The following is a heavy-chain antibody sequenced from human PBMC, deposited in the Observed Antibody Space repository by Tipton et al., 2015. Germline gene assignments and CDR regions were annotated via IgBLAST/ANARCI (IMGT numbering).Heavy chain of an antibody. V-gene: IGHV4-30-4*01. D-gene: IGHD3-10*01. Sequence: TLSLTCTVSGGSIRSGDHSWNWIRQSPGKALEWIGHIYDTGNTSYTPSLKSRLTISIDTSKNQFALRMSPVTAADTAVYYCARGSGSGLVDYWGQGTLVTVSS. CDR3: ARGSGSGLVDY. CDR1: GGSIRSGDHS. CDR2: IYDTGNT. J-gene: IGHJ4*02.